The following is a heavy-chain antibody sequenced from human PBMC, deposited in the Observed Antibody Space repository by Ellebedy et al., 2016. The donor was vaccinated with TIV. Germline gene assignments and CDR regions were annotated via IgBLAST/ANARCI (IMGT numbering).Heavy chain of an antibody. D-gene: IGHD2-15*01. CDR3: ASPKSSLNI. V-gene: IGHV3-23*01. Sequence: GESLKISCAASGFTFSTYTMHWVRQAPGKGLEWVSFIVGGGSPYYADSVKGRFTISRDNSKNTLYLQMDSLRADDTAIYYCASPKSSLNIWGHGTTVTVSS. CDR1: GFTFSTYT. J-gene: IGHJ6*02. CDR2: IVGGGSP.